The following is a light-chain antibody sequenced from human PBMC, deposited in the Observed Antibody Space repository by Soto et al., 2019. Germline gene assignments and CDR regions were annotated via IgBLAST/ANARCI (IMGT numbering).Light chain of an antibody. CDR3: MQALQTPLT. Sequence: EIVVTQSPLSLPVNPVEPASISCRSRQRLLHSNGYDYLDWYLQKAGQSPQLLIYLGSNRASGVPDRFSGSRSGTNFTLKISRVEAEDVGVYYCMQALQTPLTFGGGTKVDI. CDR2: LGS. CDR1: QRLLHSNGYDY. J-gene: IGKJ4*01. V-gene: IGKV2-28*01.